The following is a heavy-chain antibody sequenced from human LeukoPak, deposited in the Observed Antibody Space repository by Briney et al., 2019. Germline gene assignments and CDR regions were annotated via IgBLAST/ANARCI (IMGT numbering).Heavy chain of an antibody. Sequence: TGGSLRLSCAASGFTFSSYVMSWVRQAPGKGLEWVSSISGSGGTTYYTDSVKGRFTISRDNSKNTLYLQMSSLRAEDTALYYCAKSKRFGELLPGNPDYWGQGTLVTVSS. D-gene: IGHD3-10*01. CDR1: GFTFSSYV. CDR3: AKSKRFGELLPGNPDY. CDR2: ISGSGGTT. V-gene: IGHV3-23*01. J-gene: IGHJ4*02.